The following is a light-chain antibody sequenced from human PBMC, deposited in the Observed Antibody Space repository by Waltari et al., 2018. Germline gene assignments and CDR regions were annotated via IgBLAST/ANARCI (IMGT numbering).Light chain of an antibody. V-gene: IGKV1-33*01. CDR3: QQYKDLPRT. Sequence: DIQITQSPSSMSASVGDRVSITRQASQHIRNYLSWYQKKPGKAPKLLIYDASNLETGVPSRCSGSASGTDFTFTISSLQPEDIGTYDCQQYKDLPRTFGQGTKVEFK. CDR2: DAS. J-gene: IGKJ1*01. CDR1: QHIRNY.